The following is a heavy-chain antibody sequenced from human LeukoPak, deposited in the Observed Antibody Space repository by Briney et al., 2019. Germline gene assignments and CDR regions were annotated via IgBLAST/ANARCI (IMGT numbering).Heavy chain of an antibody. CDR3: VTYYFDSSGPKKNY. D-gene: IGHD3-22*01. V-gene: IGHV4-34*01. J-gene: IGHJ4*02. Sequence: SETLSLTCAVYGGSFSGYYWSWLRQPPGKGLEWIGEINHSGSTNYNPSLKSRVTISVDTSKKQFSLKLSSVTAADTAVYYCVTYYFDSSGPKKNYWGQGTLVTVSS. CDR2: INHSGST. CDR1: GGSFSGYY.